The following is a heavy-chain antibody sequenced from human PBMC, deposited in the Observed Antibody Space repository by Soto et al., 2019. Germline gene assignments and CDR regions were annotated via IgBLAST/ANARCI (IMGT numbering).Heavy chain of an antibody. CDR2: IDWNDDK. J-gene: IGHJ4*02. CDR1: GFSLSTSGMC. V-gene: IGHV2-70*01. Sequence: SGPTLVNPTQTPTLTCTFSGFSLSTSGMCVSWIRQPPGKALEWLALIDWNDDKYYNTSLKTRLAISKDISKSQVVLTMTNMDPVDTATYYCARITVTGDAGFDFWGQGTLVTVSS. CDR3: ARITVTGDAGFDF. D-gene: IGHD4-17*01.